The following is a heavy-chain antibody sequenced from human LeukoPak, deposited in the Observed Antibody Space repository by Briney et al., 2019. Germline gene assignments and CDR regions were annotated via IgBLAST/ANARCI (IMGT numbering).Heavy chain of an antibody. V-gene: IGHV4-34*01. J-gene: IGHJ4*02. CDR1: VGSFSGYY. Sequence: SETLSLTCTVCVGSFSGYYWSWIRQPPGKGLEWIGEINHSGSTNYNPSLKSRVTISVDTSKNQFSLKLSSVTAADTAVYYCASGVVPAANWGQGTLVTVSS. CDR3: ASGVVPAAN. D-gene: IGHD2-2*01. CDR2: INHSGST.